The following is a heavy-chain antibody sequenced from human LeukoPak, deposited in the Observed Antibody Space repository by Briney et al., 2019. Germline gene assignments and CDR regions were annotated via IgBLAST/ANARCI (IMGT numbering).Heavy chain of an antibody. V-gene: IGHV1-2*02. CDR2: INPNSGGT. CDR1: GYTFTGYY. CDR3: ARGAPSEWLSS. Sequence: GGSLRLSCAASGYTFTGYYMHWVRQAPGQGLEWMGWINPNSGGTNYAQKFQGRVTMTRDTSISRAYMELSRLRSDDTAVYYCARGAPSEWLSSWGQGTLVTVSS. J-gene: IGHJ4*02. D-gene: IGHD3-3*01.